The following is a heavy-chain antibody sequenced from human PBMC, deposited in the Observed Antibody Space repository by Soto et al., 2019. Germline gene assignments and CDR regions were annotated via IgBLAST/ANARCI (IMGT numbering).Heavy chain of an antibody. D-gene: IGHD6-13*01. CDR2: IYCGST. V-gene: IGHV4-39*01. Sequence: QLQLQESGPGLVKPSETLSLTCTVSGGSIRSSTYYWGWIRQPPGKGLEWIGSIYCGSTHYNPSLKSRVTMSVDTSTNQFSLKLNSVTAADTAVYYCARHEGGAAADRPLDYWGQGTLVTVSS. CDR1: GGSIRSSTYY. CDR3: ARHEGGAAADRPLDY. J-gene: IGHJ4*02.